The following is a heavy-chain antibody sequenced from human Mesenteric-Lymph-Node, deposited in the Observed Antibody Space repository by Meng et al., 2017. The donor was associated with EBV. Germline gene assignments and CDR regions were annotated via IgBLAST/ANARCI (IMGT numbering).Heavy chain of an antibody. Sequence: VRLGQVWAEVKKPGASLKVPCKASGYTLTDYYMHWVRQGPGQGLEWMGRINPNTGDTNYAQSFQGRVTMTRDTSINTAFMELSRLKSDDTAVYYCARVHLGYDSSWYEFDHWGQGTLVTVSS. CDR1: GYTLTDYY. J-gene: IGHJ4*02. CDR2: INPNTGDT. D-gene: IGHD6-13*01. CDR3: ARVHLGYDSSWYEFDH. V-gene: IGHV1-2*06.